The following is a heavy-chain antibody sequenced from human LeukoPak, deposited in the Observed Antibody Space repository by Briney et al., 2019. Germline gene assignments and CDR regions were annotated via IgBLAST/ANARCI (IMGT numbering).Heavy chain of an antibody. CDR3: ARGGLNWFDP. CDR2: IYYSGST. Sequence: SETLSLTCTVSGGSISSGSYYWGWIRQPPGRGLEWIGSIYYSGSTYYNPSLKSRVTISVDRSKNQFSLKLSSVTAADTAVYYCARGGLNWFDPWGQGTLVTVSS. J-gene: IGHJ5*02. CDR1: GGSISSGSYY. V-gene: IGHV4-39*07.